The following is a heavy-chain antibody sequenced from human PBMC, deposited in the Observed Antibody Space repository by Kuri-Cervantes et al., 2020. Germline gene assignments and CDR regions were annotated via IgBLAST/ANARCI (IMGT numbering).Heavy chain of an antibody. CDR2: IYYSGST. Sequence: SETLSLTCTVSGGSISSGGYYWSWIRQHPGKGLEWIGYIYYSGSTYYNPSLKSLVTISVDTSKNQFYLQLNSVTPEDTAIYYCSRDRAWGFEYWGQGILVTVSS. D-gene: IGHD3-16*01. V-gene: IGHV4-31*01. CDR1: GGSISSGGYY. CDR3: SRDRAWGFEY. J-gene: IGHJ4*02.